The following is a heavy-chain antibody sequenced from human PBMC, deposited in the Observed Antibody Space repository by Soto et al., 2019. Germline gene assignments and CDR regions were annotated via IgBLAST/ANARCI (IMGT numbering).Heavy chain of an antibody. CDR1: VFPFKNFA. CDR2: IRGTGLNT. CDR3: TIVRVADSALDH. Sequence: GWSLRLSCVCSVFPFKNFAINWVRQAPGKGLEWVSVIRGTGLNTYYAASVKGRFTISRDNSKNTLFLHMSNLRAEDTAMYYCTIVRVADSALDHWGQGTLVTVSS. D-gene: IGHD3-10*02. J-gene: IGHJ4*02. V-gene: IGHV3-23*01.